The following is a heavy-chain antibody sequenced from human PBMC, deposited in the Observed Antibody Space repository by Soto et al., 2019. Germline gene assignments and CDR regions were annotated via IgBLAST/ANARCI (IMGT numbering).Heavy chain of an antibody. D-gene: IGHD3-9*01. CDR3: AKDTYKSGPRYYFDY. J-gene: IGHJ4*02. Sequence: EVHLLESGGGLVRPGGSLRLSCGASGFTFSSYAMSWVRQAPGKGLEWVSGISGSGSRTYYADSVKGRYTISRDNSRNTLYLQMSSLGAEDTAIYYCAKDTYKSGPRYYFDYWGKGTLVTVSS. CDR1: GFTFSSYA. V-gene: IGHV3-23*01. CDR2: ISGSGSRT.